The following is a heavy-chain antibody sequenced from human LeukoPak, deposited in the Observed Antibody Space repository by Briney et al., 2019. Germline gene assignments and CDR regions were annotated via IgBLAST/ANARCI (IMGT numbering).Heavy chain of an antibody. V-gene: IGHV4-34*01. CDR2: INHSGST. J-gene: IGHJ5*02. CDR1: GFTFSSYA. Sequence: PGGSLRLSCAASGFTFSSYAMSWVRQPPGKGLEWIGEINHSGSTNYNPSLKSRVTISVDTSKNQFSLKLSSVTAADTAVYYCARVRTGFNGVWFDPWGQGTLVTVSS. CDR3: ARVRTGFNGVWFDP. D-gene: IGHD2-8*02.